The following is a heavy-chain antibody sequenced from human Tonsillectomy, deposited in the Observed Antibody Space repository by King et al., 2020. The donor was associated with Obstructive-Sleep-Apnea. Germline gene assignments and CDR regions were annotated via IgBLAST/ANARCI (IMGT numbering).Heavy chain of an antibody. Sequence: VQLVQSGAEVKKPGASVKVSCKASGYTFTDYYMHWVRQAPGQGLEWMGWINPNSGGTNSAQKFQGRVTMTRDTSISTAYMELSRLRSDDTAVYYCARPYYDVLPGYYPGRDGFDIWGQGTMVTVSS. CDR2: INPNSGGT. CDR1: GYTFTDYY. V-gene: IGHV1-2*02. D-gene: IGHD3-9*01. J-gene: IGHJ3*02. CDR3: ARPYYDVLPGYYPGRDGFDI.